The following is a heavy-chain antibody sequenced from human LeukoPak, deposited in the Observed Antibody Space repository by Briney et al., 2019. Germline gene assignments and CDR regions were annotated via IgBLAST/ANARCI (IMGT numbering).Heavy chain of an antibody. Sequence: GGSLRLSCAASGFTFSSYAMNWVRQAPGKGLEWVSAITGSGGRTYYADSVKGRFTISRDNSKNTLYLQMNSLRAEDTAIYYCAKDKFYYYGSGSYFDYWGQGTLVTVSS. CDR3: AKDKFYYYGSGSYFDY. V-gene: IGHV3-23*01. CDR2: ITGSGGRT. CDR1: GFTFSSYA. J-gene: IGHJ4*02. D-gene: IGHD3-10*01.